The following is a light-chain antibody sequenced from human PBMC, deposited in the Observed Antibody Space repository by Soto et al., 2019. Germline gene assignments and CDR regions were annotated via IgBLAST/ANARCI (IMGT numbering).Light chain of an antibody. V-gene: IGLV1-44*01. CDR1: TSNIGSNT. J-gene: IGLJ1*01. CDR2: DND. CDR3: ATWDDSRNGYV. Sequence: QSVLTQPPSASGTPGQRVTISASGSTSNIGSNTVSWYQQLPGTAPRLLIYDNDERPSGVPDRFSGSKSATSASLAISGLQPEDEGEYYCATWDDSRNGYVFGPGTKVTVL.